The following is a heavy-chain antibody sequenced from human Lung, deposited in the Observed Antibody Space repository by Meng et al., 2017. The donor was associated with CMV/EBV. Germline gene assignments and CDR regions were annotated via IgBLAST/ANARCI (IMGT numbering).Heavy chain of an antibody. V-gene: IGHV3-21*01. CDR3: ARGSVGYYGMEV. J-gene: IGHJ6*02. CDR1: GFIFNNLA. CDR2: ISGSTPDK. D-gene: IGHD6-19*01. Sequence: AASGFIFNNLAMNWVRQAPGKGLEWVSAISGSTPDKWYADSVRGRFTISRDNAKNSLYLEMSNLRAEDTAAYFCARGSVGYYGMEVWGQGTTVTVSS.